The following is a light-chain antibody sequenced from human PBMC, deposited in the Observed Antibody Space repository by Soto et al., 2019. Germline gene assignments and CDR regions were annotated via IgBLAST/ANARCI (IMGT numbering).Light chain of an antibody. CDR3: QSYDSSLSEGV. J-gene: IGLJ3*02. CDR2: GNH. Sequence: QLVLTQPPSVSGAPGQRVTISCTGSSSNIGAGYNVYWYQQLPGTAPKLLIYGNHNRPSGVPDRFSDSKSGTSASLAITDLQAEDEADYYCQSYDSSLSEGVFGGGTKLTVL. V-gene: IGLV1-40*01. CDR1: SSNIGAGYN.